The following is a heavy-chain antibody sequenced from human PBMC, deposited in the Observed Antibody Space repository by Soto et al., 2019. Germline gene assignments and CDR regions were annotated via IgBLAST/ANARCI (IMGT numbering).Heavy chain of an antibody. J-gene: IGHJ5*02. V-gene: IGHV4-31*03. CDR2: IHNSGTT. CDR1: GGSISSGDYY. D-gene: IGHD3-16*02. CDR3: ARGVTFGGVIAPRFDP. Sequence: TLSLTCSVSGGSISSGDYYWSWIRQHPGKGLEWIGYIHNSGTTYYIPPLKSRVAMTVDTSKNQLSLKLTSVTAADTAVYYCARGVTFGGVIAPRFDPWGQGTPVTVSS.